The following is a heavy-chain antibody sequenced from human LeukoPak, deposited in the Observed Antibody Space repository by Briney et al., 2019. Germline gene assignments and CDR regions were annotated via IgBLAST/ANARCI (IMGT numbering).Heavy chain of an antibody. J-gene: IGHJ5*02. D-gene: IGHD6-19*01. CDR3: ARGPAGTSGWYNRRNWFDP. CDR1: GYTFTSYD. CDR2: MNPNSGNT. Sequence: ASVKVSCKASGYTFTSYDINWVRQATAQGLEWMGWMNPNSGNTGYAQKFQGRGTMTRNTSISTAYMELSSLRSEDTAVYYCARGPAGTSGWYNRRNWFDPWGQGTLVTVSS. V-gene: IGHV1-8*01.